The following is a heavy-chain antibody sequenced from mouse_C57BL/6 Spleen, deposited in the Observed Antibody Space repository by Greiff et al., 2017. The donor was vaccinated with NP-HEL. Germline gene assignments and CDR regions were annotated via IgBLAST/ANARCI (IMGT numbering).Heavy chain of an antibody. D-gene: IGHD2-5*01. CDR1: GFTFTDYY. V-gene: IGHV7-3*01. CDR3: ARYGDSNSNAMDY. J-gene: IGHJ4*01. CDR2: ISNKANGYTT. Sequence: EVQGVESGGGLVQPGGSLSLSCAASGFTFTDYYMSWVRQPPGKALEWLGFISNKANGYTTEYSASVKGRFTISRDNTQSILYLQMKALRAEDSATYYCARYGDSNSNAMDYWGQGTSVTVSS.